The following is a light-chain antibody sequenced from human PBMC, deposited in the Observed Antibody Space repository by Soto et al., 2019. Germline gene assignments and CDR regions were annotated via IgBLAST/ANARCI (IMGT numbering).Light chain of an antibody. V-gene: IGLV2-8*01. CDR3: SSYAGSNNYV. Sequence: QSALTQPPSASGSPGQSVTISCTGTSGDVGGYQYVSWYQQYPGKAPKLMIYAVNKRPSGVPDRFSGSRSGNTASLTVSGLQAEDGADYYCSSYAGSNNYVFGTGTKVTVL. CDR2: AVN. J-gene: IGLJ1*01. CDR1: SGDVGGYQY.